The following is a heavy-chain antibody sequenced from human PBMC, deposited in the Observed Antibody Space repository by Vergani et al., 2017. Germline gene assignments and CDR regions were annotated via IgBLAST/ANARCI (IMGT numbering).Heavy chain of an antibody. J-gene: IGHJ5*02. Sequence: QVQLQESGPGLVKPSETLSLTCTVSGGSVSSGSYYWSWIRQPPGKGLEWIGYIYYSGSTNYNPSLKSRVTISVDTSKNQVSLKLSSVTAADTAVYYCAIAKRQQLVNWFDPWGQGTLGTVSS. D-gene: IGHD6-13*01. V-gene: IGHV4-61*01. CDR2: IYYSGST. CDR3: AIAKRQQLVNWFDP. CDR1: GGSVSSGSYY.